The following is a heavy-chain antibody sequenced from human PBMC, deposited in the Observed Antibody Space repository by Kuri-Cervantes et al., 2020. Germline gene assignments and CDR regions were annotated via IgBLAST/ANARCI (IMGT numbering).Heavy chain of an antibody. V-gene: IGHV3-30*02. CDR1: GFTFSSYG. CDR3: AKDYYDTSGAY. J-gene: IGHJ4*02. Sequence: GESLKISCAASGFTFSSYGMHWVRQAPGKGLEWVAFILYDGSNKYYADSVKGRFTISRDNSKNTLYLQVNSLRAEDTAVYHCAKDYYDTSGAYWGQGTLVTVSS. CDR2: ILYDGSNK. D-gene: IGHD3-22*01.